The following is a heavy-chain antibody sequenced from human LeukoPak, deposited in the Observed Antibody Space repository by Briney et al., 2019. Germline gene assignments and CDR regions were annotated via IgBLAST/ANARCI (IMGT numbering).Heavy chain of an antibody. D-gene: IGHD3-10*01. Sequence: GGSLRLSCAASGFTFSSYAMSWVRQAPGKGLEWVSAISGSGGSTYYADSVKGRFTISRDNSKNTLYLQMNSLRAEDTAVYYCAKGIIELLWFGELFYWGQGTLVTVSS. CDR1: GFTFSSYA. J-gene: IGHJ4*02. CDR3: AKGIIELLWFGELFY. V-gene: IGHV3-23*01. CDR2: ISGSGGST.